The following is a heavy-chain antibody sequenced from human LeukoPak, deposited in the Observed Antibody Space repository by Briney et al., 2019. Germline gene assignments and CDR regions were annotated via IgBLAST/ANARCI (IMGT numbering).Heavy chain of an antibody. Sequence: GGSLRLSRGASGYTFSDYSMNWVRQAPGKGPEWISYISSGGSVMHYADSVKGRFTISRDNVENSLYLQMNSLRVEDTAVYYCTRDLEYWGQGALVTVSS. CDR1: GYTFSDYS. CDR3: TRDLEY. J-gene: IGHJ4*02. V-gene: IGHV3-48*01. CDR2: ISSGGSVM.